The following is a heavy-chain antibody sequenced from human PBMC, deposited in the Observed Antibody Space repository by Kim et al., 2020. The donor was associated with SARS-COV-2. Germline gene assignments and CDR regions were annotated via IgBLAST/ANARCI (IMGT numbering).Heavy chain of an antibody. Sequence: SGPTLVNPTQTLTLTCTFSGFSFTTGGVGVTWVRQPPGKALEWLALIYGNDLKWYNPSLKSRLTIAKGTFRNQVALTLTNMGPLDTGTYFCAHDSPGLYGFDVWGQGTTVSVSS. J-gene: IGHJ6*02. V-gene: IGHV2-5*01. CDR2: IYGNDLK. CDR3: AHDSPGLYGFDV. CDR1: GFSFTTGGVG.